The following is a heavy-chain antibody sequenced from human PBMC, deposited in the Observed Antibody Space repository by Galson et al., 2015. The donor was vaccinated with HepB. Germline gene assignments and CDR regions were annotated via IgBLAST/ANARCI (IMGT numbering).Heavy chain of an antibody. D-gene: IGHD7-27*01. CDR3: ARYPTPLGIYAFDI. Sequence: QSGAEVKEPGESLQISCKSSGYRFMSHWIAWVRQMPGKGPEWMGIIYPDDSDTRYSPSFQGQVTLSVDTSISTAYLQWRSLKASDTAIYYCARYPTPLGIYAFDIWGQGTVVTVSS. CDR1: GYRFMSHW. CDR2: IYPDDSDT. V-gene: IGHV5-51*01. J-gene: IGHJ3*02.